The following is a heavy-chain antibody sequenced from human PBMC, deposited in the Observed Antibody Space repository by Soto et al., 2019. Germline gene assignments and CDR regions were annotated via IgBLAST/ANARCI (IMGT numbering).Heavy chain of an antibody. J-gene: IGHJ6*02. CDR3: ARPTVTTACYYLYGMDV. V-gene: IGHV3-23*01. D-gene: IGHD4-17*01. CDR2: ISGSGGST. Sequence: EVQLLESGGGLVQPGGSLRLSCAASGFTFSSYAMSWVRQAPGKGLEWVSAISGSGGSTYYANSVKGRFTISRDNSTDTLHLQMYCRRAEDTAVYSCARPTVTTACYYLYGMDVWGQGTTVTVS. CDR1: GFTFSSYA.